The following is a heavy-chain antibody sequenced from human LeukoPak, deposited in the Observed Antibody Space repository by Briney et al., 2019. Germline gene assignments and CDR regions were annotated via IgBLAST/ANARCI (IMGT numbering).Heavy chain of an antibody. CDR2: IYHSGST. J-gene: IGHJ4*02. CDR3: ARAGYCSGGSCYFTR. D-gene: IGHD2-15*01. Sequence: SQTLSLTCTVSGGSISSGDYYWRWIRQPPGKGLEWIGSIYHSGSTYYNPSLKSRVTISVDTSKNQFSLKLSSVTAADTAVYYCARAGYCSGGSCYFTRWGQGTLVTVSS. CDR1: GGSISSGDYY. V-gene: IGHV4-30-4*08.